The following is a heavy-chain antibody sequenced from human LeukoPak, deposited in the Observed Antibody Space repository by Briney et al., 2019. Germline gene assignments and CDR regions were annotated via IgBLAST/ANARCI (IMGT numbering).Heavy chain of an antibody. CDR3: ARVSYSSGWYGNNDY. D-gene: IGHD6-19*01. Sequence: GASVKVSCKVSGYTLTELSMHWVRQAPGKGLEWMGGFDPEDGETIYAQKFQGRVTMTRDTSISTAYMELSRLRSDDTAVYYCARVSYSSGWYGNNDYWGQGTLVTVSS. CDR2: FDPEDGET. V-gene: IGHV1-24*01. CDR1: GYTLTELS. J-gene: IGHJ4*02.